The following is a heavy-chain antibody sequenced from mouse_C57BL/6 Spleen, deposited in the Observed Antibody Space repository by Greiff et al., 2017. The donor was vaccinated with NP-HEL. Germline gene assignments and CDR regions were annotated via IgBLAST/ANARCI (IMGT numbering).Heavy chain of an antibody. CDR1: GYAFSSSW. CDR3: ARDYYSTKEAMDY. J-gene: IGHJ4*01. Sequence: QVQLQQSGPELVKPGASVKISCKASGYAFSSSWMNWVKQRPGKGLEWIGRIYPGDGDTNYNGKFKGKATLTADKSSSTAYMQLSSLTSEDSAVYFCARDYYSTKEAMDYWGQGTSVTVSS. D-gene: IGHD2-5*01. V-gene: IGHV1-82*01. CDR2: IYPGDGDT.